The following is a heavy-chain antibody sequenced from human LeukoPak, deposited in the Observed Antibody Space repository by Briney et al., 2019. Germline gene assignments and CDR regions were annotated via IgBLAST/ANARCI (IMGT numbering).Heavy chain of an antibody. Sequence: PGGSLRLSCAVSGSTFKSNYMSWARQAPGKGLEWVSVIYSGGDTYYADSVEGRFSISRDNSKNTVYLQMNNLRPEDTAVYYCARLDDSNSRRPENDAFDVWAKGQRSPSLQ. J-gene: IGHJ3*01. CDR2: IYSGGDT. D-gene: IGHD3-22*01. V-gene: IGHV3-66*02. CDR3: ARLDDSNSRRPENDAFDV. CDR1: GSTFKSNY.